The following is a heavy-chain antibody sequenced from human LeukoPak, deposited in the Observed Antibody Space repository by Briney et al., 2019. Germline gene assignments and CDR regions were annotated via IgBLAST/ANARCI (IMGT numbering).Heavy chain of an antibody. Sequence: GASLRLSCAASGFTFSSYAMSWVRQAPGRGLEWVSAISGSGGSTYYAASVKGRFTISRDNSKNPLYLQMNSLRAEDTAVHYCANEGIVGATSQIYYFDYWGQGTLVTVSS. J-gene: IGHJ4*02. CDR3: ANEGIVGATSQIYYFDY. CDR1: GFTFSSYA. CDR2: ISGSGGST. V-gene: IGHV3-23*01. D-gene: IGHD1-26*01.